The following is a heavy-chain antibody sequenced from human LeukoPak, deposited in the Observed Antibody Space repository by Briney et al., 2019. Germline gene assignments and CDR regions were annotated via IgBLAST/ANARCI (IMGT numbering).Heavy chain of an antibody. CDR2: IYTSGST. CDR3: ARDGTDILTGYYKDYFDY. Sequence: SETLSLTCTVSGGSISSYYWSWIRQPAGKGLEWIGRIYTSGSTNYNPSLKSRVTMSVDTSKNQFSLKLSSVTAADTAVYYCARDGTDILTGYYKDYFDYWGQGTLVTVSS. D-gene: IGHD3-9*01. V-gene: IGHV4-4*07. J-gene: IGHJ4*02. CDR1: GGSISSYY.